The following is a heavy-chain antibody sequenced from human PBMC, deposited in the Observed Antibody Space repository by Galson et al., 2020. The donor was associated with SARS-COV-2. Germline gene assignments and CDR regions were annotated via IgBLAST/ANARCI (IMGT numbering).Heavy chain of an antibody. CDR2: INRDGSST. CDR1: GFTFSTFW. CDR3: ARGGVTTGAVFNY. D-gene: IGHD4-17*01. J-gene: IGHJ4*02. Sequence: ALHGESLKISCAASGFTFSTFWMHWVRRIPGQGLVWVARINRDGSSTGYADSVKGRYTISRDNARNTLYLQMDSLRAEDTAVDYCARGGVTTGAVFNYWGQGTLVPVSS. V-gene: IGHV3-74*01.